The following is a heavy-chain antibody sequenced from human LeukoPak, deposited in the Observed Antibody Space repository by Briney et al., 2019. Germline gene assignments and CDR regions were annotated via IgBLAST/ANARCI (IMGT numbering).Heavy chain of an antibody. J-gene: IGHJ4*02. Sequence: GGSLRLSCAASGFTFSSYGMHWVRQAPGKGLEWVAFIRYDGSNKYYTDSVKGRFTISRDNSKSTLYLQMNSLRAEDTAVYYCAKVRWDNSGWYYLDYWGQGTLVTVSS. V-gene: IGHV3-30*02. CDR2: IRYDGSNK. CDR1: GFTFSSYG. D-gene: IGHD6-19*01. CDR3: AKVRWDNSGWYYLDY.